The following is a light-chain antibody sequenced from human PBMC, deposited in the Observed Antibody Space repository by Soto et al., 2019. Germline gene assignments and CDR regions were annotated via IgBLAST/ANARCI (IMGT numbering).Light chain of an antibody. Sequence: DIQMTQSPSSLSASVGDRVTINCRASQDVSNSLAWYQQRPGKCPKLLIYAASTLQSGVPSRFSGSGSGTDFTLTISSLQPEDVATYYCQKYYSAPWTFGQGTEVEIK. J-gene: IGKJ1*01. CDR2: AAS. CDR3: QKYYSAPWT. V-gene: IGKV1-27*01. CDR1: QDVSNS.